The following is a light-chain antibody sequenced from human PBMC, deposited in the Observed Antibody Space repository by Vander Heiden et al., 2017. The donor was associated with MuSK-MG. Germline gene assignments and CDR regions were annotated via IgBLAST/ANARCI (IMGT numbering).Light chain of an antibody. Sequence: QSALTQPASVSVSPGQSITISCTGTSSDVGGYNYVSWYQQHPGKAPILMRYDVSNRPSGVSNRFSGSKSGNTASPTISGLQAEDEADYYCSSYTSSRPGVFGTGTKLTVL. J-gene: IGLJ1*01. V-gene: IGLV2-14*01. CDR1: SSDVGGYNY. CDR3: SSYTSSRPGV. CDR2: DVS.